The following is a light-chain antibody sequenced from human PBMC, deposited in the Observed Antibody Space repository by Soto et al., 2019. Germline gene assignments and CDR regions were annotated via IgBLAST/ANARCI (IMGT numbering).Light chain of an antibody. CDR1: SSDVGGYNY. V-gene: IGLV2-14*01. CDR3: SSYTSSSSL. J-gene: IGLJ2*01. CDR2: DVS. Sequence: QSALTQAASVSGSPGQSITISCTGTSSDVGGYNYVSWYQQHPGKAPKLMIYDVSNRPSGVSNRFSGSKSGNTASLTISGLQAEDEAVYYCSSYTSSSSLFGGGTKLTVL.